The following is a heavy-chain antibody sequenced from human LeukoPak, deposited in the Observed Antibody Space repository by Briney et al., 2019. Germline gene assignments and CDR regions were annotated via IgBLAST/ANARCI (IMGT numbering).Heavy chain of an antibody. J-gene: IGHJ6*03. Sequence: GESLKISCQGSGYSFTSYWIGWVRQMPGKGLEWMGIIYPGDPDTRYSPSFQGQVTISADKSISTAYLQWSSLKASDTAMYYCARQVNSEDYYYYYMDVWGKGTTVTVSS. CDR2: IYPGDPDT. D-gene: IGHD4-23*01. CDR1: GYSFTSYW. V-gene: IGHV5-51*01. CDR3: ARQVNSEDYYYYYMDV.